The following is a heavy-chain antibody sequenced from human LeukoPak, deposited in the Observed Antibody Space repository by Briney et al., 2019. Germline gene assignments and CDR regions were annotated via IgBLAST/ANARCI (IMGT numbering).Heavy chain of an antibody. CDR1: GYTLTELS. J-gene: IGHJ2*01. Sequence: ASVKVSCKVSGYTLTELSMHWVRQAPGKGLEWMGGFDPEDGETIYAQTFQGRVTMTEDTSTDTAYMELSRLRSGDTAVYYCAVGYGGNSDWYFDLWGRGTLVTVSS. D-gene: IGHD4-23*01. CDR3: AVGYGGNSDWYFDL. CDR2: FDPEDGET. V-gene: IGHV1-24*01.